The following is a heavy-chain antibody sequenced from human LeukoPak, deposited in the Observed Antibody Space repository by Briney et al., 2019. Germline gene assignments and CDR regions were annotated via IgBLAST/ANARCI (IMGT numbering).Heavy chain of an antibody. D-gene: IGHD6-19*01. J-gene: IGHJ4*02. CDR1: GFTFRSYG. V-gene: IGHV3-30*18. Sequence: QPGGSLRLSCAASGFTFRSYGMHWVRQAPGKGLEWVAVISYDETNKYYADSVKGRFTISRDNSKNTLFLQMSSLRAEDTAVYYCAKDRGSGIAVADAPTFDYWGQGTLVTVSS. CDR3: AKDRGSGIAVADAPTFDY. CDR2: ISYDETNK.